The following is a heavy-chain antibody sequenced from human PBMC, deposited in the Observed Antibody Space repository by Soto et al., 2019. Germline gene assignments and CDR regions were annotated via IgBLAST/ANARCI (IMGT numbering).Heavy chain of an antibody. V-gene: IGHV5-51*01. CDR3: VRHDSSSRYYYMDVWGSYRRKGLDP. D-gene: IGHD3-16*02. Sequence: GESLKISCKGSGYRFTSYWIGWVRQMPGKGLEWMGIIYPGDSDTRYSPSFQGQVTISADKSISTAYLQWSSLKASDIAMYYCVRHDSSSRYYYMDVWGSYRRKGLDPWGQGTLVTVSS. CDR2: IYPGDSDT. J-gene: IGHJ5*02. CDR1: GYRFTSYW.